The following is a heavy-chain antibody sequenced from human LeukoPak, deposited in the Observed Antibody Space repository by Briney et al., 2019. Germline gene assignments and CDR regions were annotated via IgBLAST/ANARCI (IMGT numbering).Heavy chain of an antibody. V-gene: IGHV1-18*01. D-gene: IGHD6-19*01. CDR3: ARRHSSGWYPLFDY. CDR2: ISAYTGNT. J-gene: IGHJ4*02. CDR1: GYTFSSYG. Sequence: ASVMVSCKASGYTFSSYGITWVRQAPGQGLEWMGWISAYTGNTNYAQKFQDRVTMTTDTSTSTAYMELRSLRSDDTAVYYCARRHSSGWYPLFDYWGQGTLVTVSS.